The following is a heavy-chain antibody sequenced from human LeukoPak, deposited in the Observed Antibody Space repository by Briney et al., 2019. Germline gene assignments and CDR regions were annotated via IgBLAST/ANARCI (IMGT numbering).Heavy chain of an antibody. V-gene: IGHV4-34*01. J-gene: IGHJ3*02. CDR2: INHSGST. D-gene: IGHD5-18*01. Sequence: SETLSLTCAVYGGSFSGYYWSWIRQPPGKGLEWSGEINHSGSTNYNPSLKSRVTISVDTSKNQFSLKLSSVTAADTAVCYCAREGTAMVIRAFDIWGQGTMVTVSS. CDR3: AREGTAMVIRAFDI. CDR1: GGSFSGYY.